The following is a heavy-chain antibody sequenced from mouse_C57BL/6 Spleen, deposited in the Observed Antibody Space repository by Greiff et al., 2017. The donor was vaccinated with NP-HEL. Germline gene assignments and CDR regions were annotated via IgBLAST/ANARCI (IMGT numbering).Heavy chain of an antibody. D-gene: IGHD1-1*01. Sequence: EVQGVESGGGLVKPGGSLKLSCAASGFTFSDYGMHWVRQAPEKGLEWVAYISSGSSTIYYADTVKGRFTISRDNAKNTLVLQMTRLRSEDTAMYYCAEGPVVAGFDYWGQGTTLTVSS. CDR1: GFTFSDYG. V-gene: IGHV5-17*01. CDR3: AEGPVVAGFDY. J-gene: IGHJ2*01. CDR2: ISSGSSTI.